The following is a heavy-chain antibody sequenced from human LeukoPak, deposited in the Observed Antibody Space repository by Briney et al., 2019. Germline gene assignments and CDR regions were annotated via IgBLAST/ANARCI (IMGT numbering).Heavy chain of an antibody. Sequence: SETLSLTCAVYGGSFIGFHWNWIRQPPGKGLEWIGDINHSGSTNYNPSLTSRVTISVDPSKNQFSLNLSSVTAADTAVYYCARDFVDGSGSYSVYWGQGTLVTVSS. J-gene: IGHJ4*02. CDR1: GGSFIGFH. V-gene: IGHV4-34*01. CDR3: ARDFVDGSGSYSVY. CDR2: INHSGST. D-gene: IGHD3-10*01.